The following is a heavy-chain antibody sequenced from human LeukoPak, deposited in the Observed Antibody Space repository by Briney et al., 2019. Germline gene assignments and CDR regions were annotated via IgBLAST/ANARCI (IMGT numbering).Heavy chain of an antibody. D-gene: IGHD5-12*01. CDR1: AFTSNDYS. Sequence: GRSLRLSCAASAFTSNDYSMHWVRQAPGDGLEWVSGVSWIVVGIVYADSVKGRFTISRDKAKKSLYLQMNSLRAEDTALYYCAKDMTYSGYDALDSWGQGTLVTVSS. J-gene: IGHJ4*02. CDR2: VSWIVVGI. CDR3: AKDMTYSGYDALDS. V-gene: IGHV3-9*02.